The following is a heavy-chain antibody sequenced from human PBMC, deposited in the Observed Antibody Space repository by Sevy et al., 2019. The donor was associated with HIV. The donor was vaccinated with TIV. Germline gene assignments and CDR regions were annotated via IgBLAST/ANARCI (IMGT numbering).Heavy chain of an antibody. CDR1: GFTFSSYA. CDR3: ARASVAGTQYYYYGMDV. J-gene: IGHJ6*02. CDR2: ISYDGSNK. V-gene: IGHV3-30-3*01. Sequence: GGSLRLSCAASGFTFSSYAMHWVRQAPGKGLEWVAVISYDGSNKYYANPVKGRFTISRDNSKNTLYLQMNSLSAEDTAVYYCARASVAGTQYYYYGMDVWGQGTTVTVSS. D-gene: IGHD6-19*01.